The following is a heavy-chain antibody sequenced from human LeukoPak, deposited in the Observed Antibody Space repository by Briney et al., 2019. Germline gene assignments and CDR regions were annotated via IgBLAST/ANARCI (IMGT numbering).Heavy chain of an antibody. CDR1: GGSFSGYY. D-gene: IGHD3-10*01. Sequence: SETLSLTCAVYGGSFSGYYWSWIRQPPGKGLEWIGEINHSGSTNYNPSLKSRVTISVDTSKNQFSLKLSSATAADTAVYYCARVNSYYYGSGPNWFDPWGQGTLVTVSS. CDR3: ARVNSYYYGSGPNWFDP. J-gene: IGHJ5*02. V-gene: IGHV4-34*01. CDR2: INHSGST.